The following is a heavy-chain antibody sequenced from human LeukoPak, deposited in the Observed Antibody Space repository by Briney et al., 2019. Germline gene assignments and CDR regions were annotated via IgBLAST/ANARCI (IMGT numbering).Heavy chain of an antibody. Sequence: SETLSHTCTVSGGSISSYYWSWIRQPPGKGLEWIGYMYYSGSTNYNPSLKSRVTMSVDTSKKQFSLKLHSVTAADTAVYYCARVRFLEWYKEYYFDSWGQGTLVTVSS. J-gene: IGHJ4*02. V-gene: IGHV4-59*01. D-gene: IGHD3-3*01. CDR1: GGSISSYY. CDR2: MYYSGST. CDR3: ARVRFLEWYKEYYFDS.